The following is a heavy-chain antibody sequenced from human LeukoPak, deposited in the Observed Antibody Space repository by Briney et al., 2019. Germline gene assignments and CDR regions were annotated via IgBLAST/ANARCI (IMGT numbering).Heavy chain of an antibody. V-gene: IGHV3-74*01. CDR1: GFTFSTYY. CDR2: VNTDGSSS. CDR3: ARGGKVNSGTYSVDY. J-gene: IGHJ4*02. D-gene: IGHD3-10*01. Sequence: GGSLRLSCAATGFTFSTYYIHWVRQAPGKGLVWVSRVNTDGSSSNYADSVKGRFTISRDNAKNTVYLQMNGLRAEDTAVYYCARGGKVNSGTYSVDYWGQGTLVTVSS.